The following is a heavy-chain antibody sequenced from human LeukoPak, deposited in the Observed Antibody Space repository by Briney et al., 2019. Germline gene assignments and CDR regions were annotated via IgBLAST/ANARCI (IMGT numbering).Heavy chain of an antibody. D-gene: IGHD2-2*01. CDR1: GGSISSSSYY. V-gene: IGHV4-39*07. Sequence: PSETLSLTCTVSGGSISSSSYYWGWIRQPPGKGLEWIGSIYYSGSTYYNPSLKSRVTISEDRSKNQFSLKLSSVTAADTAVYYCARDRCSSTSCPKEPYNWFDPWGQGTLVTVSS. CDR2: IYYSGST. J-gene: IGHJ5*02. CDR3: ARDRCSSTSCPKEPYNWFDP.